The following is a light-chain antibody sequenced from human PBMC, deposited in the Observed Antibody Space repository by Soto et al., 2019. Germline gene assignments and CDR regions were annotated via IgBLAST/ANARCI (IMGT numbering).Light chain of an antibody. V-gene: IGLV2-14*01. CDR3: TSYTVRKSWV. CDR2: EVT. CDR1: SSDVGGYNH. J-gene: IGLJ3*02. Sequence: QSALTQPASVTGSPGQSITISCTGTSSDVGGYNHVSWYQQYPGTAPKFIIYEVTNRPSGVSDRFSGSKSGNTASLTISGLQPEDEDDYYCTSYTVRKSWVFGGGTKLTVL.